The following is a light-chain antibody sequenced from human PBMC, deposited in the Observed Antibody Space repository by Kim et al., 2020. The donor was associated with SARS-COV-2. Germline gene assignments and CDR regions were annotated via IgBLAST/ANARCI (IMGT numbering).Light chain of an antibody. CDR3: QQYYLWPQT. V-gene: IGKV3-15*01. Sequence: EIVMTQSPAALSVSPGEGVTLSCRASQRINNNLAWYHQKPGQAPRLVIYGASTRATGIPARFSGSGSGTEFTLTISSLQPEDSAVYYCQQYYLWPQTFGDGTKVDIK. J-gene: IGKJ1*01. CDR1: QRINNN. CDR2: GAS.